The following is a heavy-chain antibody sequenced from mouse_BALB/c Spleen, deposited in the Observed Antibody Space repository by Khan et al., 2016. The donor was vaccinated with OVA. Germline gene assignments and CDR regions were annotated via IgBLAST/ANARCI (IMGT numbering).Heavy chain of an antibody. D-gene: IGHD3-2*02. CDR3: ARNFRIYYAVDY. Sequence: QVQLKESGPGLVAPSQSLSITCTVSGFSLSRYGVHWVRQPPGKGLEWLGLIWGGGSTDYNSALKSRLSITKDNSKSQVFLKMNSLQTDDTAIYYCARNFRIYYAVDYWGQGTSVTVSS. CDR1: GFSLSRYG. J-gene: IGHJ4*01. V-gene: IGHV2-6-4*01. CDR2: IWGGGST.